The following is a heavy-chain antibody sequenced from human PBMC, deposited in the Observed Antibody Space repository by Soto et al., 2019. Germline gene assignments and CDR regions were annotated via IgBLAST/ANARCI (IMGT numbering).Heavy chain of an antibody. J-gene: IGHJ5*01. CDR2: IYYSGST. D-gene: IGHD6-19*01. Sequence: ETLSLTCTVSGCSISSYYLSWIRQPPGKGLEWIGYIYYSGSTNYNPSLTSRVTISVDTSKNQFSLKLSSVTAADTAVYDCAGSRVADSSGWFRNDYNWFDSCGQGTLVTVS. V-gene: IGHV4-59*01. CDR3: AGSRVADSSGWFRNDYNWFDS. CDR1: GCSISSYY.